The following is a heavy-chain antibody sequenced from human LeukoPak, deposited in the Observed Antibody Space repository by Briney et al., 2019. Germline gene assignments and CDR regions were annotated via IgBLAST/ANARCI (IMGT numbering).Heavy chain of an antibody. CDR3: ARHYGSGWRHFDY. CDR1: GFTFSTYA. Sequence: GGSLSLSCAASGFTFSTYAMSWVRQGPGKGLEWVSVVSVTGGTTYYADSVKGRFTISRDNSKNTLYLQMNSLTAEDTAVYYCARHYGSGWRHFDYWGQGTLVTVSS. CDR2: VSVTGGTT. D-gene: IGHD6-19*01. J-gene: IGHJ4*02. V-gene: IGHV3-23*01.